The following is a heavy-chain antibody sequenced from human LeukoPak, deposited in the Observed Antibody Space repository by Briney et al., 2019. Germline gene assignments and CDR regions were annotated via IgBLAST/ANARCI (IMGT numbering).Heavy chain of an antibody. D-gene: IGHD1-14*01. J-gene: IGHJ4*02. CDR1: GGSMSSYY. CDR3: ATEGSGFNK. V-gene: IGHV4-4*07. Sequence: ETLSLTGTVSGGSMSSYYWSWIRQPAGKGLEWIGRIYNGGSTNYNPSLKSRLIMSVDTSKNQFSLKLSSVTAADTAVYYCATEGSGFNKWGQGTLVTVSS. CDR2: IYNGGST.